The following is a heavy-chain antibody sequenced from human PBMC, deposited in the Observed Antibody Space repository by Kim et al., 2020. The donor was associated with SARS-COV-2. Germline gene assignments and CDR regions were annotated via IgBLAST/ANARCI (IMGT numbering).Heavy chain of an antibody. J-gene: IGHJ4*02. CDR1: GGSISSYY. CDR3: ARQRGRVNFDY. V-gene: IGHV4-59*01. D-gene: IGHD1-1*01. CDR2: IYYSGST. Sequence: SETLSLTCTVSGGSISSYYWSWIRQPPGKGLEWIGYIYYSGSTNYNPSLKSRVTISVDTSKNQFSLKLSSVTAADTAVYYCARQRGRVNFDYWGQGTLVTVSS.